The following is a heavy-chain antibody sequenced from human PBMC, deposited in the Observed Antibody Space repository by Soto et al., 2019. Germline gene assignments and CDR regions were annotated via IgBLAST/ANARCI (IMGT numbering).Heavy chain of an antibody. V-gene: IGHV4-30-2*01. D-gene: IGHD7-27*01. CDR2: IYHSGST. CDR1: GGSISSGGYS. J-gene: IGHJ4*02. CDR3: ARRWGHSFDY. Sequence: SETLSLTCAVSGGSISSGGYSWNWIRQPPGKGLEWIGNIYHSGSTYYNASLKSRVTISVDRSKNQFSLKLSSVTAADTAVYYCARRWGHSFDYWGQGTLVTVSS.